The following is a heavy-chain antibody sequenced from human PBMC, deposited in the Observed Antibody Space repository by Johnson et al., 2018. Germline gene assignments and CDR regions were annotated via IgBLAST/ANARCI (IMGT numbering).Heavy chain of an antibody. V-gene: IGHV3-66*02. J-gene: IGHJ1*01. CDR3: ARDIYYDSPGGYFHY. CDR1: GFTVSSNY. D-gene: IGHD3-22*01. CDR2: IYSGGST. Sequence: VQLVQSGGGVVQPGRSRRLSCAASGFTVSSNYMSWVRQAPGKGLEWVSVIYSGGSTYYADSVKGRFTISRDNSKNTLYLQMNSLRAEDTALYYCARDIYYDSPGGYFHYWGQGTLVTVSS.